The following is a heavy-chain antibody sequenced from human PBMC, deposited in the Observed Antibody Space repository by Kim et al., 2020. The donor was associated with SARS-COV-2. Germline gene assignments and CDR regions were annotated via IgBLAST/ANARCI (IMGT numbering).Heavy chain of an antibody. D-gene: IGHD6-19*01. Sequence: SETLSLTCAVYGGSFSGYYWSWIRQPPGKGLEWIGEINHSGSTNYNPSLKSRVTISVDTSKNQFSLKLNSVTAADTAVYYCAGQGASRSSGWNYWGQGTLGTVSS. J-gene: IGHJ4*02. CDR2: INHSGST. V-gene: IGHV4-34*01. CDR3: AGQGASRSSGWNY. CDR1: GGSFSGYY.